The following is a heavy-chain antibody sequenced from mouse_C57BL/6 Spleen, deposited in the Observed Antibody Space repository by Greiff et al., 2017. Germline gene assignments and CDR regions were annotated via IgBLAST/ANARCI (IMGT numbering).Heavy chain of an antibody. CDR3: AIPRYDYDEGVAMEY. CDR1: GYTFTSYW. V-gene: IGHV1-53*01. D-gene: IGHD2-4*01. Sequence: VQLQQPGTELVKPGASVKLSCKASGYTFTSYWMHWVKQRPGQGLEWIGNINPSNGGTNYNEKFKSTATLTVETSSSTAEMQLSSLTSADSAVYDCAIPRYDYDEGVAMEYWGQGTAVTVSS. J-gene: IGHJ4*01. CDR2: INPSNGGT.